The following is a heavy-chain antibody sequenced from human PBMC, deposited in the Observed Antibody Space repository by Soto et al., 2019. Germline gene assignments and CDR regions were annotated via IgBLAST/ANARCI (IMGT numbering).Heavy chain of an antibody. D-gene: IGHD2-15*01. CDR1: GGTFSCYA. CDR2: IIPMFGST. CDR3: ARRYCTGGSCEFYYFDY. J-gene: IGHJ4*02. V-gene: IGHV1-69*01. Sequence: QVQLVQSGAEVKKPGSSVKVSCKASGGTFSCYAITWVRQAPGQGLEWMGEIIPMFGSTNYAQKFQGRLTITADESTSTAYVELRSLTSDDTAVYYCARRYCTGGSCEFYYFDYWGQGTLVTVSS.